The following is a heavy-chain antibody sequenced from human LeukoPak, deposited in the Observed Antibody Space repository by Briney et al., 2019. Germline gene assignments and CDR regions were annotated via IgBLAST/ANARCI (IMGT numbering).Heavy chain of an antibody. J-gene: IGHJ6*02. D-gene: IGHD3-3*01. Sequence: GASVKVSCKASGYTFTGYYMHWVRRAPGQGLEWMGWINPNSGGTNYAQKFQGRVTMTRDTSISTAYMELSRLRSDDTAVYYCARGVGFWSGYYKFDYYYGMDVWGQGTTVTVSS. CDR3: ARGVGFWSGYYKFDYYYGMDV. CDR1: GYTFTGYY. CDR2: INPNSGGT. V-gene: IGHV1-2*02.